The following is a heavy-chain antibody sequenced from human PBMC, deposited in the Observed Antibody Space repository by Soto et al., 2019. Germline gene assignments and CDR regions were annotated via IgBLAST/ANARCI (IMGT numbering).Heavy chain of an antibody. D-gene: IGHD2-15*01. CDR2: ISPIFGTA. J-gene: IGHJ3*02. Sequence: SVKVSCKASGDTFSSYAISWVLQAPGQGLEWMGGISPIFGTANYAQKFQGRVTITADESTSTAYMELSSLRSEDTAVYYCARKYCSGGSGPDSCDIWGQGTMVTALQ. CDR1: GDTFSSYA. CDR3: ARKYCSGGSGPDSCDI. V-gene: IGHV1-69*13.